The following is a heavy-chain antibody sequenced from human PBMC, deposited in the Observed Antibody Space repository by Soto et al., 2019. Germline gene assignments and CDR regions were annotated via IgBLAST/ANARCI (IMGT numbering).Heavy chain of an antibody. V-gene: IGHV4-30-4*01. CDR2: IFSSGTT. CDR3: ARVPSPFDYYYAMDV. CDR1: GDSISSGNKY. Sequence: SETLSLTCTVSGDSISSGNKYWSWIRQPPGKGLEWIGYIFSSGTTYYNPSLQSRLTMSLDTSQNQFSLKLNSVTDADTAVYYCARVPSPFDYYYAMDVWGQGTTVTVSS. J-gene: IGHJ6*02. D-gene: IGHD3-16*01.